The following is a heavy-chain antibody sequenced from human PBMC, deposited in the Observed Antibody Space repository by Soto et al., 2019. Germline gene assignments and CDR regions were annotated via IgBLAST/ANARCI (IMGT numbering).Heavy chain of an antibody. CDR2: ISSSSSYI. Sequence: PGGSLRLSCPASGFTFSSYGIHWVRQAPGKGLEWVSSISSSSSYIHYADSAKGRFTLSRDNAKNSLYLQTNSLRPEDTAVYYCARDRDIVVVPAAMNYWGQGTLVTVSS. D-gene: IGHD2-2*01. V-gene: IGHV3-21*01. CDR3: ARDRDIVVVPAAMNY. CDR1: GFTFSSYG. J-gene: IGHJ4*02.